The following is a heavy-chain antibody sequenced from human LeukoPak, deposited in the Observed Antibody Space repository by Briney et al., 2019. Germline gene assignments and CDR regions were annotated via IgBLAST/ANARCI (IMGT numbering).Heavy chain of an antibody. D-gene: IGHD3-10*01. CDR2: IYTSGST. J-gene: IGHJ4*02. V-gene: IGHV4-61*02. CDR3: ASITMVRGVSDY. CDR1: DYSISSGSYY. Sequence: SETLSLTCTVSDYSISSGSYYWSWIRQPAGKGLEWIGRIYTSGSTNYNPSLKSRVTISVDTSKNQFSLKLSSVTAADTAVYYCASITMVRGVSDYWGQGTLVTVSS.